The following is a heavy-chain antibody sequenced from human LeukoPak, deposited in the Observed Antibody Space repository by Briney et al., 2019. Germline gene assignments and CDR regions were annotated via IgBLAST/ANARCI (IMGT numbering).Heavy chain of an antibody. CDR3: ARRGGSGRSFDY. J-gene: IGHJ4*02. CDR1: GGSISSSSYH. Sequence: SETLSLTCTVSGGSISSSSYHWGWIRQPPGKGLEWIGNIYNGGSTYYNSYLKSRITISVDTSKNQFSLKLTSVTAADTAVYYCARRGGSGRSFDYWGQGTLVTVS. V-gene: IGHV4-39*01. CDR2: IYNGGST. D-gene: IGHD3-10*01.